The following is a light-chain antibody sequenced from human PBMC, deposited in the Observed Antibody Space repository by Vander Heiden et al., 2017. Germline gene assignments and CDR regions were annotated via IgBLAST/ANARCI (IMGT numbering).Light chain of an antibody. J-gene: IGKJ4*01. Sequence: DMQMTQSPSPLSASVGDRVIITCRASQTISDYLNWYQQKPGKAPRLLIYGAYSLQSGVPSRFSGSGSGTHFTLTINSLQAEDSATYYCQQSYSTLLTFGGGTKVEIK. CDR1: QTISDY. V-gene: IGKV1-39*01. CDR3: QQSYSTLLT. CDR2: GAY.